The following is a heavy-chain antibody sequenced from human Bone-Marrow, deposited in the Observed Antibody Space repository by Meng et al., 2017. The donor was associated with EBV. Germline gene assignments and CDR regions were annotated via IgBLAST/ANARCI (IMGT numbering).Heavy chain of an antibody. J-gene: IGHJ4*02. D-gene: IGHD3-16*01. CDR2: IHHVGST. V-gene: IGHV4-4*02. CDR3: ARRDYYDDTGYFDY. Sequence: QVRLQASGPGLVKPSGTLSLTCAVSGGSISSSTWWSWVRQSPGEGLEWIGEIHHVGSTNYNPSLKSQVTISIDKSKKQFSLKLSSVTAADTAVYYCARRDYYDDTGYFDYWGQGTLVTVSS. CDR1: GGSISSSTW.